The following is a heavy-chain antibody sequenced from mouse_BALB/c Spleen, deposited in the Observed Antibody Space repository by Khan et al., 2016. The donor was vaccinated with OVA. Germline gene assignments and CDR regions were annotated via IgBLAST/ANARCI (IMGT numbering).Heavy chain of an antibody. Sequence: EVQLQQSGPELVKPGASVKISCKASGYSFTGYFMNWVMQSHGKSLEWIGRINPHIGETFYNQKFKGKATLTVDESSSTAHMELRSLASEYSAFYYCARIYRSDFDYWGQGTTLTVSS. CDR1: GYSFTGYF. CDR2: INPHIGET. J-gene: IGHJ2*01. CDR3: ARIYRSDFDY. V-gene: IGHV1-20*02. D-gene: IGHD6-1*01.